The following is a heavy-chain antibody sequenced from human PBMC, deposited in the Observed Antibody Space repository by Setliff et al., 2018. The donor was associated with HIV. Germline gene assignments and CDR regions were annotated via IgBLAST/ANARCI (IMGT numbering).Heavy chain of an antibody. Sequence: GASVKVSCKTSGYAFTDYSIHWVRQAPGQGLEWVGRINPDSRGTNYAQTFQGRVTMTRDTSVGTAYMELSRLKSDDTAVFYCARGVKGIATTGKYYFDYWGQGTLVTVSS. CDR1: GYAFTDYS. V-gene: IGHV1-2*06. CDR2: INPDSRGT. J-gene: IGHJ4*02. CDR3: ARGVKGIATTGKYYFDY. D-gene: IGHD6-13*01.